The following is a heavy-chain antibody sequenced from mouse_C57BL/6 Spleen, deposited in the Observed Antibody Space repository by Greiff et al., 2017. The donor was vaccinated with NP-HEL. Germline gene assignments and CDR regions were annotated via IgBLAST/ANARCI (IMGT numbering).Heavy chain of an antibody. CDR2: ISNGGGST. CDR3: ARNYGSTFDY. V-gene: IGHV5-12*01. J-gene: IGHJ2*01. D-gene: IGHD1-1*01. CDR1: GFTFSDYY. Sequence: DVKLVESGGGLVQPGGSLKLSCAASGFTFSDYYMYWVRQTPEKRLEWVAYISNGGGSTYYPDTVKGRFTISRDNAKNTLYLQMSRLKSEDTAMYYCARNYGSTFDYWGQGTTLTVSS.